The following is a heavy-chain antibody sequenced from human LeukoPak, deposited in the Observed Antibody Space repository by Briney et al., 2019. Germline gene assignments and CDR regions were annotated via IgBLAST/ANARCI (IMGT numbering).Heavy chain of an antibody. CDR2: ISSSGRTM. Sequence: PGGSLRLSCAASGITFSSYNMNWVRQAPGKGLEWVSYISSSGRTMFYADSVKGRLTISRDNAKNALYLQMNSLRDEDTAVYYCASETHYYDSSGFYNYFDYWGQGTLVTVSS. J-gene: IGHJ4*02. D-gene: IGHD3-22*01. CDR1: GITFSSYN. V-gene: IGHV3-48*02. CDR3: ASETHYYDSSGFYNYFDY.